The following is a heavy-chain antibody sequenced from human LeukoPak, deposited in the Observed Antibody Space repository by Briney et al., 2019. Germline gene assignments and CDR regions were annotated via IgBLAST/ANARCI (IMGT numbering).Heavy chain of an antibody. CDR3: ARERSSGRTGNWFDP. J-gene: IGHJ5*02. CDR2: IYYSGST. CDR1: GGSISSHY. Sequence: SETLSLTCTVSGGSISSHYWSWIRQPPGKGLEWIGYIYYSGSTNYNPSLKSRVTISVDTSKNQFSLKLSSVTAADTAVYYCARERSSGRTGNWFDPWGRGTLVTVSS. D-gene: IGHD3/OR15-3a*01. V-gene: IGHV4-59*11.